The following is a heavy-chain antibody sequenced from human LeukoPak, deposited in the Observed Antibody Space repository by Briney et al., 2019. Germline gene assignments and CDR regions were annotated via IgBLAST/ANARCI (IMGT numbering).Heavy chain of an antibody. D-gene: IGHD4-17*01. V-gene: IGHV4-34*01. CDR3: ARARGDYADY. Sequence: SETLSLTCAVYGGSFSGYYWSWIRQPPGKGLEWIEEINHSGSTNYNPSLKSRVTISVDTSKNQFSLKLSSVTAADSAVYYCARARGDYADYWGQGTLVTVSS. J-gene: IGHJ4*02. CDR2: INHSGST. CDR1: GGSFSGYY.